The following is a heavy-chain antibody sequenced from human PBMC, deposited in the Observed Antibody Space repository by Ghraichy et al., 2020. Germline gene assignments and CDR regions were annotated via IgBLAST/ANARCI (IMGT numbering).Heavy chain of an antibody. Sequence: SETLSLTCTVSGGSISTYYWSWIRQPPGKGLEWIGYIYYSGSADYNPSLKSRVTISVDTSKDQFSLKLSSVTAADTAIYYCARGRRSNSHDYWGQGTLVTVSS. CDR2: IYYSGSA. V-gene: IGHV4-59*01. J-gene: IGHJ4*02. CDR3: ARGRRSNSHDY. D-gene: IGHD4-11*01. CDR1: GGSISTYY.